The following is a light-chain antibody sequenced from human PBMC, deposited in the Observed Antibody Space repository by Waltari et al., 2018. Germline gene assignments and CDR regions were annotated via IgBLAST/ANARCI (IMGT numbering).Light chain of an antibody. J-gene: IGLJ3*02. Sequence: QSALTQPASVSASPGQSITISCTGTSGDIGAYNYVSWYQQHPGNAPKLMVYEVIHRPSGVSKRCSGSQSGNTASMTSSGLQAEDEAYYYCMSYTTTITWVFGGGTKLTVL. CDR3: MSYTTTITWV. V-gene: IGLV2-14*03. CDR1: SGDIGAYNY. CDR2: EVI.